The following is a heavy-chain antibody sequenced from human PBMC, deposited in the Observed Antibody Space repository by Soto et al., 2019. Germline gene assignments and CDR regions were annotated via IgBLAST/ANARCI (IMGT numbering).Heavy chain of an antibody. D-gene: IGHD6-19*01. Sequence: QVQLVQSGAEVKKPGSSVKVSCKASGGTFSSYAISWVRQAPGQGLEWMGGIIPIFGTANYAQKFQGRVTITADNSTSTAYMELSSLRSEDTAVYYCARAPSLSIAVAGRGWFDPWGQGTLVTVSS. CDR3: ARAPSLSIAVAGRGWFDP. J-gene: IGHJ5*02. CDR1: GGTFSSYA. V-gene: IGHV1-69*06. CDR2: IIPIFGTA.